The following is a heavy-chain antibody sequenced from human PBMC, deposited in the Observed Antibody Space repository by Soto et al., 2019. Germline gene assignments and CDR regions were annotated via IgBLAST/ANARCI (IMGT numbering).Heavy chain of an antibody. CDR1: GLTFSSYA. J-gene: IGHJ6*02. D-gene: IGHD3-10*01. V-gene: IGHV3-23*01. Sequence: GGSLRLSCAASGLTFSSYAMTWVRQAPGKGLEWVSTITNRGGSTDYADSVKGRFTISRDNSKNTLYLQMNSLRAEDTGVYYCAKDGRGSGSYSPVDVWGQGTTVTVSS. CDR3: AKDGRGSGSYSPVDV. CDR2: ITNRGGST.